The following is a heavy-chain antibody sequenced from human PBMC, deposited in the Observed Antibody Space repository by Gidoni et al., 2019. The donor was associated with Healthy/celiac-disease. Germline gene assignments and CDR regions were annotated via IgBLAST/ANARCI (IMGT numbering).Heavy chain of an antibody. Sequence: EVQMLESGGGLVQPGGSLRLSCAASGFTFSRYPCSWVRQAPGKGLAWVSAISGSGGSTYYADSVKGRFTISRDNSKNTLYLQMNSLRAEDTAVYYCAKEFSVMEYQLLEDAFDIWGQGTMVTVSS. J-gene: IGHJ3*02. CDR3: AKEFSVMEYQLLEDAFDI. V-gene: IGHV3-23*01. D-gene: IGHD2-2*01. CDR1: GFTFSRYP. CDR2: ISGSGGST.